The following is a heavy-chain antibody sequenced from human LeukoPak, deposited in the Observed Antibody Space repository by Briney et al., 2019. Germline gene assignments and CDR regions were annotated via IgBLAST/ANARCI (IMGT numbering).Heavy chain of an antibody. Sequence: PSETLSLTSTVFGGSISSYYWRWVRQPAGKGLEWIGRIYTSGSTNYNPSLKSRVTMPVDTPKNQFSLKLSSVTAADTAVYYCARVGYCSSTSCYDWAFDYWGQGTLVTVSS. CDR3: ARVGYCSSTSCYDWAFDY. CDR2: IYTSGST. D-gene: IGHD2-2*01. V-gene: IGHV4-4*07. CDR1: GGSISSYY. J-gene: IGHJ4*02.